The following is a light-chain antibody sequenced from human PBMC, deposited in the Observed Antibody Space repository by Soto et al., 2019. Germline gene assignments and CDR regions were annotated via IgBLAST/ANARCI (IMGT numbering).Light chain of an antibody. V-gene: IGKV3-15*01. J-gene: IGKJ4*01. CDR3: QQYNNWPIT. Sequence: EIVMTQSPATLSGSPGERATLSCRASQSVSNTLAWYQQKPGQAPRLLMYDVSTRATGIPARFSGSGSGTEFTLTISSLQSEDSAVYYCQQYNNWPITFGGGTKVEVK. CDR2: DVS. CDR1: QSVSNT.